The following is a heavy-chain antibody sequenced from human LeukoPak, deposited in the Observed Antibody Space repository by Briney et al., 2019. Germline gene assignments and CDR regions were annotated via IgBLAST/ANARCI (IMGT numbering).Heavy chain of an antibody. V-gene: IGHV3-11*04. Sequence: PGGSLRLSCAASGFTFSDYYMSWIRQAPGKGLEWVSYISSSGSTIYYADSVKGRFTISRDNAKNSLYLQMNSLRAEDTAVYYCARDLVTLIRGVFDPWGQGTLVTVSS. D-gene: IGHD3-10*01. CDR3: ARDLVTLIRGVFDP. CDR1: GFTFSDYY. J-gene: IGHJ5*02. CDR2: ISSSGSTI.